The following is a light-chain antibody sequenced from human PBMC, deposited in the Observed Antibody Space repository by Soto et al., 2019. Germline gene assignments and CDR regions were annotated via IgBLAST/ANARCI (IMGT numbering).Light chain of an antibody. J-gene: IGKJ1*01. CDR1: QSVSNW. Sequence: DIQMTQSPSTLSASVGDRVTITCRASQSVSNWLAWYQQKGGKAPELLIYDASSLKSGVPSRFSGSGSGTEFTLTISSLQPDDFATYYCQQYNTYSAFGQGTKVDIK. CDR2: DAS. V-gene: IGKV1-5*01. CDR3: QQYNTYSA.